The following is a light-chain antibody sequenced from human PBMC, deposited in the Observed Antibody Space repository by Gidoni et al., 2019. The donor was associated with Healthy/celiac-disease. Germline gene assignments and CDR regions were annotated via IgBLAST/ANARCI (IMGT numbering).Light chain of an antibody. V-gene: IGKV1-33*01. CDR3: QQYDNLPIT. Sequence: DIQMTQSPSSLSASVGDRVTITCQASQDIRNYLNWYQQKPGKAPKLLIYDASNLETGDPSRFSGSGSGTDFTFTISSLQPEDIATYYCQQYDNLPITFGQGTRLEIK. J-gene: IGKJ5*01. CDR2: DAS. CDR1: QDIRNY.